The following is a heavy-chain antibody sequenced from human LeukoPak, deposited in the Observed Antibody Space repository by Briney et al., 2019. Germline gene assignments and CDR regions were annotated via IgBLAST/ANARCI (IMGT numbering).Heavy chain of an antibody. V-gene: IGHV4-59*08. J-gene: IGHJ4*02. CDR2: IYYSGST. CDR1: GXSISSDY. Sequence: PSETLSLTCTVSGXSISSDYWSWIRQPPGKGLEWIGYIYYSGSTNYNPSLKSRVTMSLGTSKNQISLKLSSVTAADTAVYYCARMSHSGSYFDYWGQGTLATVSS. D-gene: IGHD3-10*01. CDR3: ARMSHSGSYFDY.